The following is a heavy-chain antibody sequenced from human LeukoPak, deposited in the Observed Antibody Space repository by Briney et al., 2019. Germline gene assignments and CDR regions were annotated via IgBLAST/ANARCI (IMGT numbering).Heavy chain of an antibody. Sequence: PSETLSLTCTVSGGSISDYYWSWIRQPAGKGLQWIGRVYTSGSTNYNPSLKSRVTTSIDTSKNQFSLKLRSVTAADTAVYYCAREDYSKTPGFYWGQGTLVTVSS. V-gene: IGHV4-4*07. CDR1: GGSISDYY. D-gene: IGHD2-15*01. CDR2: VYTSGST. J-gene: IGHJ4*02. CDR3: AREDYSKTPGFY.